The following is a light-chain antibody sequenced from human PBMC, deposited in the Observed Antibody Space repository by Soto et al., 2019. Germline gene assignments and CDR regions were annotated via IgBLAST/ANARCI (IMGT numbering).Light chain of an antibody. CDR2: KAS. V-gene: IGKV1-5*03. CDR1: QSISSW. CDR3: QQYNSYSYT. Sequence: DIQMTQSPSTLSASVGDRVTITCRASQSISSWLAWYQQKPGKAPKLLIYKASSLESGVTSRFSGSGYGTEFTLTISILQPDDFATYYCQQYNSYSYTFGQGTKLEIK. J-gene: IGKJ2*01.